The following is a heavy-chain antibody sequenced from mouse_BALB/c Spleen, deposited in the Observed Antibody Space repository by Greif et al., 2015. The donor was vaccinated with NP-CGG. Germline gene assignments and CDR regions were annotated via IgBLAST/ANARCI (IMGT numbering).Heavy chain of an antibody. J-gene: IGHJ4*01. CDR2: ISNGGGST. CDR1: GFTFSSYT. V-gene: IGHV5-12-2*01. CDR3: ARYDYDAMDY. Sequence: EVQGVESGGGLVQPGGSLKLSCAASGFTFSSYTMSWVRQTPEKRLEWVAYISNGGGSTYYPDTVKGRFTIFRDNAKNPLSLQMSSLKSEDTAIYYCARYDYDAMDYWGQGTSVTVSS.